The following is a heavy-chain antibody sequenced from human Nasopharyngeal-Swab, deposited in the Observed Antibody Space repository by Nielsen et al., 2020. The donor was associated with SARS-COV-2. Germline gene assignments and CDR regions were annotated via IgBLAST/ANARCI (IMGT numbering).Heavy chain of an antibody. J-gene: IGHJ4*02. CDR3: ARKGGDMVRGIDY. CDR2: INHSGST. CDR1: GGSFSGYY. Sequence: SETLSLTCAVYGGSFSGYYWSWIRQPPGKGLEWTGEINHSGSTNYNPSLKSRVTISVDTSKNQFSLKLSSVTAADTAVYYCARKGGDMVRGIDYWGQGTLVTVSP. V-gene: IGHV4-34*01. D-gene: IGHD3-10*01.